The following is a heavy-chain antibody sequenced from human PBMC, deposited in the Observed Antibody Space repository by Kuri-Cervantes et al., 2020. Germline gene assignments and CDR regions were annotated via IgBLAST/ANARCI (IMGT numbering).Heavy chain of an antibody. Sequence: GGSLRLSCAASGFTFSSYGMHWVRQAPGKGLEWVAVISYDGSNKYYADSVKGRFTISRDNSTNTLYLQMNSLRAEDTAVYYCAKECYEEYKNWFDPWGQGTLVTVSS. D-gene: IGHD5-12*01. V-gene: IGHV3-30*18. CDR2: ISYDGSNK. CDR3: AKECYEEYKNWFDP. J-gene: IGHJ5*02. CDR1: GFTFSSYG.